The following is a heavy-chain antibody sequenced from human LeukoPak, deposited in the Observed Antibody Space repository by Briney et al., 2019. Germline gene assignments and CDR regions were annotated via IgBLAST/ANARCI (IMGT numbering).Heavy chain of an antibody. CDR2: INHSGST. CDR3: ASLLGYCSSISCVDP. J-gene: IGHJ5*02. D-gene: IGHD2-2*01. V-gene: IGHV4-34*01. CDR1: GGSFSGYY. Sequence: PSETLSLTCAVYGGSFSGYYWSGIRQPPGKGLEWIGEINHSGSTNYNPSLKSRATISVDTSKNQFSLKLSSVTAAATAVYYCASLLGYCSSISCVDPWGQGTLVTVSS.